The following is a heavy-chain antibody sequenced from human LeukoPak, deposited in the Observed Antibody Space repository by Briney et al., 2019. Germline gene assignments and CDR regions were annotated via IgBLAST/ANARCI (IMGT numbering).Heavy chain of an antibody. CDR1: GFTFRAYA. D-gene: IGHD2-21*01. Sequence: GGSLRLSCAASGFTFRAYAMHWVRQAPGKGLEWLAVISNDGTIQYYADSVKGRFTISRDNSRNIMNLQTDSLRAEDTAVYYCARDGVKPSFDYWGQGTLVTVSS. V-gene: IGHV3-30*04. CDR3: ARDGVKPSFDY. J-gene: IGHJ4*02. CDR2: ISNDGTIQ.